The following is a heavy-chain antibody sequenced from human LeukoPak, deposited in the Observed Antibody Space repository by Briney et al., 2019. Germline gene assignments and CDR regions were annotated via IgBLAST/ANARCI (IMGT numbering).Heavy chain of an antibody. CDR1: GFTFSSYW. CDR2: IKHDGSEV. CDR3: GRDQTPFY. V-gene: IGHV3-7*01. Sequence: GGSLRLSCAASGFTFSSYWMTWVRQAPGKGLECVATIKHDGSEVYYLDSVKGRFTISRDNAKSSMWLQMSSLRAEDTAVYYCGRDQTPFYWGQGSLVTVSS. J-gene: IGHJ4*02. D-gene: IGHD2-15*01.